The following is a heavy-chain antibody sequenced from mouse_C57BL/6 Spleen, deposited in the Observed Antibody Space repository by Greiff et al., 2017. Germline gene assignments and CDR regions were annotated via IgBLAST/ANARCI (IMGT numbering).Heavy chain of an antibody. V-gene: IGHV5-4*01. J-gene: IGHJ2*01. D-gene: IGHD4-1*01. CDR2: ISDGGSYT. CDR1: GFTFSSYA. CDR3: ARDKLGNGYFDY. Sequence: EVKVEEPGGGLVKPGGSLKLSCAASGFTFSSYAMSWVRQTPEKRLEWVATISDGGSYTYYPDNVKGRFTISRDNAKNNLYLQMSHLKSEDTAMYYSARDKLGNGYFDYWGQGTTLTVAS.